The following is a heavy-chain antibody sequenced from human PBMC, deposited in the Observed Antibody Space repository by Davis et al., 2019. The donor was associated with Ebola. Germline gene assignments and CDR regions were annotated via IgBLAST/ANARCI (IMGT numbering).Heavy chain of an antibody. Sequence: PGGSLRLSCAASGFTFSNAWMSWVRQAPGKGLEWVGRIKSKTDGGTTDYAAPVKGRFTISRDDSKNTLYLQMNSLKTEDTAVYYCTTAAHWSGYYYYYYYMDVWGKGTTVTVSS. V-gene: IGHV3-15*01. J-gene: IGHJ6*03. CDR1: GFTFSNAW. CDR2: IKSKTDGGTT. CDR3: TTAAHWSGYYYYYYYMDV. D-gene: IGHD3-3*01.